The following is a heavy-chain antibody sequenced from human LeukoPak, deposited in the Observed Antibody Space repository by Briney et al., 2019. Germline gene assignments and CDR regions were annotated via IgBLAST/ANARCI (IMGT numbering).Heavy chain of an antibody. D-gene: IGHD1-7*01. Sequence: SQTLSLTCTVPSGSSLASSWTWIRLPPGKGLERIGYIYTSGSTNYNTSLKSRVTISVDTPKNQLSLNLRPVTAAHTAVYYCARGTGLELRGLSFDIWGQGTMVTVSS. CDR3: ARGTGLELRGLSFDI. J-gene: IGHJ3*02. CDR2: IYTSGST. V-gene: IGHV4-4*09. CDR1: SGSSLASS.